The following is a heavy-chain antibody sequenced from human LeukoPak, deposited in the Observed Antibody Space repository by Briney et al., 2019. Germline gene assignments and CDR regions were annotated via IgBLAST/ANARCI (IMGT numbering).Heavy chain of an antibody. CDR2: ISSSSSTI. Sequence: GGSLRLSCAASGFTLSSYSMNWVRQAPGKGLEWVSYISSSSSTIYYADSVKGRFTISRDNAKNSLYLQMNSLRAEDTAVYYCARDALTIFGVVIAYFDYWGQGTLVTVSS. V-gene: IGHV3-48*04. CDR1: GFTLSSYS. D-gene: IGHD3-3*01. CDR3: ARDALTIFGVVIAYFDY. J-gene: IGHJ4*02.